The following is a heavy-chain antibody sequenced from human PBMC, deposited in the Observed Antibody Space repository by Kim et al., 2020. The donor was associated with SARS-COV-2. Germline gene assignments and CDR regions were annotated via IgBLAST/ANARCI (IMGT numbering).Heavy chain of an antibody. J-gene: IGHJ6*02. D-gene: IGHD2-2*01. CDR2: IDPSDSYT. CDR3: ARRLIVVVPAAILGYYYGMDV. V-gene: IGHV5-10-1*01. CDR1: GYSFTSYW. Sequence: GESLKISCKGSGYSFTSYWISWVRQMPGKGLEWMGRIDPSDSYTNYSPSFQGHVTISADKSISTAYLQWSSLKASDTAMYYCARRLIVVVPAAILGYYYGMDVWGQGTTVTVSS.